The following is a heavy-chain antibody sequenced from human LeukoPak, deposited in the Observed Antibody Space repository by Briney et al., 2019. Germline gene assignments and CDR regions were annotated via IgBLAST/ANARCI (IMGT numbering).Heavy chain of an antibody. CDR2: IRYDGGNT. V-gene: IGHV3-30*02. Sequence: GSLRLPCAASGLIFSNYAMQRVRQAPGMGLEWVAFIRYDGGNTYYADSVKGRFTISRDNSKNTMYLQMNSLNAEDTAVYYCAELGITMIGGVWGKGTTVTISS. J-gene: IGHJ6*04. D-gene: IGHD3-10*02. CDR1: GLIFSNYA. CDR3: AELGITMIGGV.